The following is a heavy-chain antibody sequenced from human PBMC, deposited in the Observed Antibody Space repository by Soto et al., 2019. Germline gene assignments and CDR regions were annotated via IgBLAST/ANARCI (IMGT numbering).Heavy chain of an antibody. D-gene: IGHD1-26*01. Sequence: GGSLRLSCAASGLTFSSYAMHWVRQAPGKGLEWVAVISYDGSNKYYADSVKGRFTISRDNSKNTLYLQMNSLRAEDTAVYYCARDPGLPIVGATDYFDYWGQGTLVTVSS. CDR3: ARDPGLPIVGATDYFDY. CDR1: GLTFSSYA. V-gene: IGHV3-30-3*01. J-gene: IGHJ4*02. CDR2: ISYDGSNK.